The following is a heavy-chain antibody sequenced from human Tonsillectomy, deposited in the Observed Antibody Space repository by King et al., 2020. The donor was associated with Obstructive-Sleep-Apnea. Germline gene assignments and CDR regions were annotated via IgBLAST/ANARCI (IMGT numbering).Heavy chain of an antibody. J-gene: IGHJ4*02. Sequence: TLKESGPTLVKPTQTLTLTCTFSGFSLSTSGVGVGWIRQAPGKGLEWLALISWDDDKRYSPSLKNRLTITKDTSENKGVLTMTNMDPVDTATYYCANRSSGGPSGFDYSGQGPLVTLSS. CDR2: ISWDDDK. D-gene: IGHD6-19*01. V-gene: IGHV2-5*02. CDR1: GFSLSTSGVG. CDR3: ANRSSGGPSGFDY.